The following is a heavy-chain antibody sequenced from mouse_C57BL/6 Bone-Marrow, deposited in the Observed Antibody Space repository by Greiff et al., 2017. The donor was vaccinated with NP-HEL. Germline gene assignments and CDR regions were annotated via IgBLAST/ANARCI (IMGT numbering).Heavy chain of an antibody. V-gene: IGHV1-18*01. Sequence: EVKLQESGPELVKPGASVKIPCKASGYTFTDYNMDWVKQSHGKSLEWIGDINPNNGGTIYNQKFKGKATLTVDKSSSTAYMELRSLTSEDTAVYYCARSYYYGSSYYFDYWGQGTTLTVSS. J-gene: IGHJ2*01. CDR1: GYTFTDYN. D-gene: IGHD1-1*01. CDR3: ARSYYYGSSYYFDY. CDR2: INPNNGGT.